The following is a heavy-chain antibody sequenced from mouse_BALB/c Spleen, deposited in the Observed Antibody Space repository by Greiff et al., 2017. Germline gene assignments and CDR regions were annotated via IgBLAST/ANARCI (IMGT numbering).Heavy chain of an antibody. CDR2: INPSNGRT. CDR1: GYTFTSYW. V-gene: IGHV1S81*02. CDR3: AREEDGYYDAMDY. Sequence: QVQLQQSGAELVKPGASVKLSCKASGYTFTSYWMHWVKQRPGQGLEWIGEINPSNGRTNYNEKFKSKATLTVDKSSSTAYMQLSSLTSEDSAVYYCAREEDGYYDAMDYWGQGTSVTVSS. J-gene: IGHJ4*01. D-gene: IGHD2-3*01.